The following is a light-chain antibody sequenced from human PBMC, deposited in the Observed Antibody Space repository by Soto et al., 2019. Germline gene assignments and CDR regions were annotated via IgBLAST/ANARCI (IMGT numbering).Light chain of an antibody. Sequence: QSALTQPASVSGSLGQSITISCTGTSTDVGGYNFVSWYQQHPDKAPKLLIYEVTNRPSGSSNRFSGSKSGNTASLTISGLQAEDEADYYCSSYTTTGTPVFGTGTKLTVL. CDR2: EVT. CDR1: STDVGGYNF. J-gene: IGLJ1*01. V-gene: IGLV2-14*01. CDR3: SSYTTTGTPV.